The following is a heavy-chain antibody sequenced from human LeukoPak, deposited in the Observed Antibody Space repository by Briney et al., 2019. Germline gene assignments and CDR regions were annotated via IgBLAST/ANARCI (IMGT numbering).Heavy chain of an antibody. J-gene: IGHJ4*02. CDR3: ARGTPGPFDY. Sequence: SETLSLTCAVYGGSFSGYYWSWIRQPPGKGLEWIGEINHSGSTNYNPSLKSRVTTSVDTSKDQFSLKLSSVTAADTAVYYCARGTPGPFDYWGQGTLVTVSS. CDR2: INHSGST. CDR1: GGSFSGYY. V-gene: IGHV4-34*01.